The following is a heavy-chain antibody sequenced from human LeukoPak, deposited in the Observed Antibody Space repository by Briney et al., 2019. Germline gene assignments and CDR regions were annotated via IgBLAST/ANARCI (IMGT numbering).Heavy chain of an antibody. CDR1: GFTFSDSY. J-gene: IGHJ4*02. CDR2: ISHTGTSM. D-gene: IGHD7-27*01. V-gene: IGHV3-11*04. CDR3: GRGHWGLDY. Sequence: PGGSLRLSCAASGFTFSDSYMTWIRQAPGRGLEWVSYISHTGTSMYYADSVKGRFTISRDNAKNSLYLQMNSLRAEDTAIYYCGRGHWGLDYWGQGTRVTVPS.